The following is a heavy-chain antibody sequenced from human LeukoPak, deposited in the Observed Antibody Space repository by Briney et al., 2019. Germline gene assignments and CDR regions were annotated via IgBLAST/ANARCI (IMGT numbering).Heavy chain of an antibody. D-gene: IGHD3-22*01. CDR3: AKDLQIGYYDSSGYFDY. V-gene: IGHV3-48*03. CDR1: GFTFSSYE. CDR2: ISSSGSTI. J-gene: IGHJ4*02. Sequence: GGSLRLSCAASGFTFSSYEMNWVRQAPGKGLEWVSYISSSGSTIYYADSVKGRFTISRDNSKNTLYLQMNSLRADDTAVYYCAKDLQIGYYDSSGYFDYWGQGTLVTVSS.